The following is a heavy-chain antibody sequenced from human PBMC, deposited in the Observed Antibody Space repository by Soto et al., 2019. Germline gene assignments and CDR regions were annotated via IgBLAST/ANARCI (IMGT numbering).Heavy chain of an antibody. CDR1: GGSISSYY. Sequence: SETLSLTCTVSGGSISSYYWSWIRQPPGKGLEWIGYIYYSGSTNYNPSLKSRVTISVDTSKNQFSLKLSSVTAADTAVYYCAREGLEYSSGYSLFDYWGQGTLVTVSS. V-gene: IGHV4-59*01. CDR2: IYYSGST. J-gene: IGHJ4*02. D-gene: IGHD6-19*01. CDR3: AREGLEYSSGYSLFDY.